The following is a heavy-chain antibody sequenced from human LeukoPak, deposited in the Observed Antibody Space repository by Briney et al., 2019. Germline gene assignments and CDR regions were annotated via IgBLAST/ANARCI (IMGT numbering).Heavy chain of an antibody. CDR1: GGTFSSYA. D-gene: IGHD4-23*01. CDR3: ARDRSDPLVKDNWFDP. V-gene: IGHV1-69*13. J-gene: IGHJ5*02. Sequence: SVKGSCKASGGTFSSYAISWVRQAPGQGLDWMGGIIPIFGTANYAQKFQGRVTITADESTSTAYMELSSLRSEDTAVYYCARDRSDPLVKDNWFDPWGQGTLVTVSS. CDR2: IIPIFGTA.